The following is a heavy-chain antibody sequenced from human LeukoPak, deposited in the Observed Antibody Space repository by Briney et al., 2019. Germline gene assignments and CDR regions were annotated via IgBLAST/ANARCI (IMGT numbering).Heavy chain of an antibody. CDR2: IKTDGSST. V-gene: IGHV3-74*01. CDR1: GFTFSSYW. J-gene: IGHJ5*02. CDR3: ATGFDP. Sequence: GGSLRLSCAASGFTFSSYWMHWVRQAPGKGLVWVSRIKTDGSSTSYADSVKGRFTISRDNAKNTLYLQMNSLGAEDTAVYYCATGFDPWGQGTLVTVSS.